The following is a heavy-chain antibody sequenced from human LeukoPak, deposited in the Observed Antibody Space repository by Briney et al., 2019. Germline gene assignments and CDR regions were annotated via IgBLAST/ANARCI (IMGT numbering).Heavy chain of an antibody. J-gene: IGHJ6*02. D-gene: IGHD4-23*01. CDR3: ARDPTVVTPDEYYYYYGMDV. CDR1: GFTFSDYY. Sequence: PGGSLRLSCAASGFTFSDYYMSWIRQAPGKGLEWVSYISSSGSTIYYADSVKGRFTISRDNAKNSLYLQMNSLRAEDTAVYYCARDPTVVTPDEYYYYYGMDVWGQGTTVTVSS. V-gene: IGHV3-11*01. CDR2: ISSSGSTI.